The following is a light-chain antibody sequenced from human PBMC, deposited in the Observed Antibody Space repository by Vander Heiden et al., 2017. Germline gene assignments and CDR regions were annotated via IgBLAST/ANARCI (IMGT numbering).Light chain of an antibody. CDR2: DAS. CDR1: QSINSN. J-gene: IGKJ2*01. Sequence: DIVMTQSPATLSVSPGERVTLSCRASQSINSNLAWYQRKPGQAPRLLIYDASTRFIGIPARFSGSGSGTEFTLTISSLQSEDFAVYYCQQYNDWPPVIFGQGTKLEMK. V-gene: IGKV3-15*01. CDR3: QQYNDWPPVI.